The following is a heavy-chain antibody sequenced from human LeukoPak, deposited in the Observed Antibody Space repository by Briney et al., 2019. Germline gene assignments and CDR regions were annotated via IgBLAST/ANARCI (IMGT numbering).Heavy chain of an antibody. Sequence: PGGSLRLSCAASGFTFSNYAMTWVRQAPGKGLEWVSAISGSGLTTYYADSVKGRFTISRDNSKNTLYLQMNSLRAEDTAVYYCAKALYSSGPPDAFDIWGQGTMVTVSS. V-gene: IGHV3-23*01. CDR3: AKALYSSGPPDAFDI. CDR2: ISGSGLTT. J-gene: IGHJ3*02. D-gene: IGHD6-19*01. CDR1: GFTFSNYA.